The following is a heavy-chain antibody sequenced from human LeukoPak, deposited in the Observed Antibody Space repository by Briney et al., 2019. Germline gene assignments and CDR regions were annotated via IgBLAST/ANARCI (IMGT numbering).Heavy chain of an antibody. CDR2: INPSGGST. CDR1: GYTFTSYY. J-gene: IGHJ4*02. V-gene: IGHV1-46*01. CDR3: ARTHSGRDTYYYFDY. D-gene: IGHD2-15*01. Sequence: GASVKVSCKASGYTFTSYYMHWVRQAPGQGLEWMGIINPSGGSTSYAQKFQGRVTMTRDTSTSTVYMELSSLRSEDTAVYYCARTHSGRDTYYYFDYWGQGTLVTVSS.